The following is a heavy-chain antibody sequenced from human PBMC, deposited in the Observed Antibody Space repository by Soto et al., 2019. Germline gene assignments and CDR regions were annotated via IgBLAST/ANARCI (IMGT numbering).Heavy chain of an antibody. Sequence: ASVKVSCKASGYSFTNYYLHWVRQAPGQGLEWMGIINPSSGGTTNAQKFQDRVTMTRDTSTSTVYMELSSLRSEDTAIYFCARSGGGVIDYWGQGTLGTVS. J-gene: IGHJ4*02. CDR1: GYSFTNYY. CDR3: ARSGGGVIDY. D-gene: IGHD2-8*02. V-gene: IGHV1-46*01. CDR2: INPSSGGT.